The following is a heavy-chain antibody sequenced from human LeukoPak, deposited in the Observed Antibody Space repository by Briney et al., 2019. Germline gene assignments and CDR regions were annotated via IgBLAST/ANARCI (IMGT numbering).Heavy chain of an antibody. CDR2: ISRNGDST. D-gene: IGHD1-26*01. CDR1: GFTFSSHA. Sequence: GGSLRLSCAAPGFTFSSHAMHWVRRAPGKGLELVSSISRNGDSTGYGNSVKGRFTISRDNPKNTLYLQMGSLRTEDMAIYYCARSSGDFDHYYGMDVWGQGTTVTVSS. CDR3: ARSSGDFDHYYGMDV. J-gene: IGHJ6*02. V-gene: IGHV3-64*01.